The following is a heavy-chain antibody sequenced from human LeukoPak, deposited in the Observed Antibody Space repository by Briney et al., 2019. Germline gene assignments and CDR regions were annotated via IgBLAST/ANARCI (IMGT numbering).Heavy chain of an antibody. Sequence: PGGSLRLSCAASGFTFSSYGMHWVRQAPGKGLEWVAVIWYDGSNKYYADSVKGRFTISRDNSKNTLYLQMNSLSAEDTAVYYCARAPTSYYYFDYWGQGTLVTVSS. J-gene: IGHJ4*02. CDR2: IWYDGSNK. CDR3: ARAPTSYYYFDY. CDR1: GFTFSSYG. V-gene: IGHV3-33*01. D-gene: IGHD1-26*01.